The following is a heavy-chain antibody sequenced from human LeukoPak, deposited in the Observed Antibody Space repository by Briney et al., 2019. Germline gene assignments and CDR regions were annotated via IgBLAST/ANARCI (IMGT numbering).Heavy chain of an antibody. J-gene: IGHJ4*02. CDR3: ARTIYYDILTGYGYYFDY. CDR2: IYYSGST. CDR1: GGSFSSYY. Sequence: PSETLSLTCAVYGGSFSSYYWGWIRQPPGKGLEWIGSIYYSGSTYYNPSLKSRVTISVDTSKNQFSLKLSSVTAADTAVYYCARTIYYDILTGYGYYFDYWGQGTLVTVSS. D-gene: IGHD3-9*01. V-gene: IGHV4-39*07.